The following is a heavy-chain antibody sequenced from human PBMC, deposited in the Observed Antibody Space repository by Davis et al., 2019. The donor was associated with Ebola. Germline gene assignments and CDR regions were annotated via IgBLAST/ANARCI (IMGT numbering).Heavy chain of an antibody. CDR2: IYPGDSDT. Sequence: PGGSLRLSCKGSGYSFTSYWIGWVRQMPGKGLEWMGIIYPGDSDTKYSPSFQGQVTMFVDKSINTAYLQWSSLQASDTAMYYCGRRLYDSRGYGHGFDIWGQGTMVTVSS. J-gene: IGHJ3*02. CDR1: GYSFTSYW. CDR3: GRRLYDSRGYGHGFDI. V-gene: IGHV5-51*01. D-gene: IGHD3-22*01.